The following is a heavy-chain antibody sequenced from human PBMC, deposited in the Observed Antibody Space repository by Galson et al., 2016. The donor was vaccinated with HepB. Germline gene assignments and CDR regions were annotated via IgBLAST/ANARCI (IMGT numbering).Heavy chain of an antibody. V-gene: IGHV4-59*01. CDR2: IFYSGDT. CDR3: AMNWDPNYSYALDV. J-gene: IGHJ6*04. Sequence: SETLSLTCTVSGGSITSYYWSWMRQPPGKGLEWIGYIFYSGDTNYNPSLKSRVTISVDTSKNQFSLKLSSVTAADTAVYYCAMNWDPNYSYALDVWGKGTAVTVSS. D-gene: IGHD7-27*01. CDR1: GGSITSYY.